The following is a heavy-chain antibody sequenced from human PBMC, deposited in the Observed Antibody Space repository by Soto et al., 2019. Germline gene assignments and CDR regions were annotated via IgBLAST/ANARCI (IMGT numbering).Heavy chain of an antibody. CDR2: IKSTKDGGAR. CDR1: GFMFSSAW. V-gene: IGHV3-15*01. CDR3: VEGWNDF. J-gene: IGHJ4*02. D-gene: IGHD1-1*01. Sequence: ESGGDLVEPGGSLRLSCVTSGFMFSSAWMSWVRQAPGKGLEWVARIKSTKDGGARDYAAPVNGRFSISRDDSKSTVYLQMNSLRVEDTALYHCVEGWNDFWGQGTLVTVSS.